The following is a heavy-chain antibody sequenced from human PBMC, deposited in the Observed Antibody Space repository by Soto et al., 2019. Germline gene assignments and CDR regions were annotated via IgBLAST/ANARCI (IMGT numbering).Heavy chain of an antibody. Sequence: KISCKAAACIDSRYTTSGVRQSPGQGLEWMGRIIPILGIANYAQKFQGRVTITADKSTSTAYMELSSLRSEDTAVYYCARSIVVVTALDYWGQGTLVTVSS. CDR2: IIPILGIA. D-gene: IGHD2-21*02. CDR3: ARSIVVVTALDY. J-gene: IGHJ4*02. V-gene: IGHV1-69*02. CDR1: ACIDSRYT.